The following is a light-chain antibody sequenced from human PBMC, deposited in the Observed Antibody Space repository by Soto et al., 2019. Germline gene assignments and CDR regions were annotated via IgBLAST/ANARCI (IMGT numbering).Light chain of an antibody. CDR1: QSLIHSDGSTY. Sequence: DVVMTQSPLSLPVTLGQPASISCTSSQSLIHSDGSTYLSWFQQRPGESPRRLIYEVSDRDSGVPDRFSGSGSGTDFTLKISRVEAADVGVYYCMQGTRWPWTFGQGTEVEIK. V-gene: IGKV2-30*02. J-gene: IGKJ1*01. CDR3: MQGTRWPWT. CDR2: EVS.